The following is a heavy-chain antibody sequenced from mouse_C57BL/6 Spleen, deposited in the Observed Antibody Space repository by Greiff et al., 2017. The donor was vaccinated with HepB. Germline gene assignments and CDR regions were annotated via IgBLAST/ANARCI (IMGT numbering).Heavy chain of an antibody. Sequence: VKLQQPGAELVKPGASVKVSCKASGYTFTSYWMHWVKQRPGQGLEWIGRIHPSDSDTNYNQKFKGKATLTVDKSSSTAYMQLSSLTSEDSAVYYCAILGTTVVAPFAYWGQGTLVTVSA. CDR1: GYTFTSYW. CDR3: AILGTTVVAPFAY. J-gene: IGHJ3*01. D-gene: IGHD1-1*01. V-gene: IGHV1-74*01. CDR2: IHPSDSDT.